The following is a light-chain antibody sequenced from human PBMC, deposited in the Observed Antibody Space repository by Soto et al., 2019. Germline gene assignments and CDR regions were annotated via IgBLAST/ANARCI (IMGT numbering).Light chain of an antibody. Sequence: QLVLTQPPSASGTPGQRVTISCSGSSSNIESNYVYWYQQLPGTAPRLLIYRNNQRPSGVPDRFSGSKSGTSASLAISALRSEDEADYYYTVWDDSLRGRLFGGGTKVTVL. CDR3: TVWDDSLRGRL. J-gene: IGLJ2*01. V-gene: IGLV1-47*01. CDR1: SSNIESNY. CDR2: RNN.